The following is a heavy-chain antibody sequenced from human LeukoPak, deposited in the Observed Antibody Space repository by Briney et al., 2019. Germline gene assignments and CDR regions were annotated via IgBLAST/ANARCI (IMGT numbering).Heavy chain of an antibody. V-gene: IGHV3-30*18. CDR1: GFTFSSYG. CDR2: ILYDGNNK. CDR3: AKVILGGYYDSSGYYEDY. D-gene: IGHD3-22*01. Sequence: PGRSLRLSCAASGFTFSSYGMHWVRQAPGKGLEWVAVILYDGNNKYYADSVKGRFTISRDNSKNTLYLQMNSLRAEDTAVYYCAKVILGGYYDSSGYYEDYWGQGTLVTVSS. J-gene: IGHJ4*02.